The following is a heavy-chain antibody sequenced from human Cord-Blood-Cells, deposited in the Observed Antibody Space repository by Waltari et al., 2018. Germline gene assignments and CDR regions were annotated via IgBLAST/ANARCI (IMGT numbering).Heavy chain of an antibody. J-gene: IGHJ1*01. CDR3: ATIAAAGAEYFQH. D-gene: IGHD6-13*01. CDR2: INPNSGGT. Sequence: QVQLVQSGAEVNKPGASVNVSCKASGYTFTGYYMHWVRQAPGQGLEWMGWINPNSGGTNYAQKFQGWVTMTRDTSISTAYMELSRLRSDDTAVYYCATIAAAGAEYFQHWGQGTLVTVSS. V-gene: IGHV1-2*04. CDR1: GYTFTGYY.